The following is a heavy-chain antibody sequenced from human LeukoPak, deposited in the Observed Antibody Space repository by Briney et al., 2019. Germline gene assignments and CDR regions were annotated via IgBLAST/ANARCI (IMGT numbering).Heavy chain of an antibody. CDR3: GRGLPGRANWFDP. Sequence: ASETLSLTCAVYGGSFSGYYWSWIRQPPGKGLEWIGEINHSGSTNYNPSLKSRVTISVDTSKNQFSLKLGSVTAADTAVYYCGRGLPGRANWFDPGGKGTLVTASS. CDR1: GGSFSGYY. J-gene: IGHJ5*02. V-gene: IGHV4-34*01. CDR2: INHSGST.